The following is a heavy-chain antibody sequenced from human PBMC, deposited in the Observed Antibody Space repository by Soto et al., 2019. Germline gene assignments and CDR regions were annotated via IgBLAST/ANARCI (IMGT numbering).Heavy chain of an antibody. CDR2: ISYDGSNK. D-gene: IGHD2-15*01. V-gene: IGHV3-30-3*01. Sequence: GGSLRLSCAASGFTFSSYAMHWVRQAPGKGLEWVAVISYDGSNKYYADSVKGRFTISRDNSKNTLYLQMNSLRAEDTAVYYCARDGFVPYCSGGSCYFFGGPFDYWGQGTLVTVSS. CDR3: ARDGFVPYCSGGSCYFFGGPFDY. CDR1: GFTFSSYA. J-gene: IGHJ4*02.